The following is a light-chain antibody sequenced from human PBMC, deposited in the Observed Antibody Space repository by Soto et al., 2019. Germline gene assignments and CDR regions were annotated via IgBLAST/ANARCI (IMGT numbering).Light chain of an antibody. CDR2: KAS. J-gene: IGKJ1*01. Sequence: DFQMTQSPSTLSASVGDRVTIPCRASQSISSWLAWYQQKPGKAPKLLIYKASSLESGVPSRFSGSGSGTEFTLTISSLQPDDFATYYCQQYNSYSPWTFGQGTKVDIK. CDR3: QQYNSYSPWT. CDR1: QSISSW. V-gene: IGKV1-5*03.